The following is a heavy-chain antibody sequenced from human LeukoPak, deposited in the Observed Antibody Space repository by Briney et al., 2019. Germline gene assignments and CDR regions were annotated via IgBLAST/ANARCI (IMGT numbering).Heavy chain of an antibody. CDR3: AREGYDSSGYFPAKSDAFDI. D-gene: IGHD3-22*01. J-gene: IGHJ3*02. Sequence: PSETLSLTCAVYGGSFSAYYWTWIRQPPGKGLEWIGYIYYSGSTNYNPSLKSRVTISVDTSKNQFSLKLSSVTAADTAVYYCAREGYDSSGYFPAKSDAFDIWGQGTMVTVSS. CDR1: GGSFSAYY. V-gene: IGHV4-59*01. CDR2: IYYSGST.